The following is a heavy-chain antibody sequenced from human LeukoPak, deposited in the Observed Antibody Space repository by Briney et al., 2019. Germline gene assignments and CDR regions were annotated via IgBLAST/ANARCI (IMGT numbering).Heavy chain of an antibody. Sequence: GGSLRLSCAASGFTFSSYAMSWVRQAPGKGLEWVSAISGSGGSTYYADSVKGRFTISRDKSKNTLYLQMNSLRAEDTAVYYCANKYSSSSGGYYYYGMDVWGQGTTVTVSS. J-gene: IGHJ6*02. CDR2: ISGSGGST. CDR1: GFTFSSYA. D-gene: IGHD6-6*01. V-gene: IGHV3-23*01. CDR3: ANKYSSSSGGYYYYGMDV.